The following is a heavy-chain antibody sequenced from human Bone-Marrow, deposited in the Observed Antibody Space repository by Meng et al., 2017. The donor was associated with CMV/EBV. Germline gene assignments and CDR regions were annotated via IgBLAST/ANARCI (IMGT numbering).Heavy chain of an antibody. CDR1: GFTFSNYW. J-gene: IGHJ3*01. D-gene: IGHD6-19*01. CDR3: ARVLWLPVAENAIDF. Sequence: GGSLRLSCEASGFTFSNYWMHWIRQVPVKGKGLVWLSRINPDGSGTSYADSVKGRFTISRDNARNTLFLQRNSLTAEDTAVYYFARVLWLPVAENAIDFRGQGTMVTVSS. CDR2: INPDGSGT. V-gene: IGHV3-74*01.